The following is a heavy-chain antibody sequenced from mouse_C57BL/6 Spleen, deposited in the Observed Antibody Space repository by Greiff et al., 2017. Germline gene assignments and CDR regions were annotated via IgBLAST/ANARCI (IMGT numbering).Heavy chain of an antibody. CDR3: ARGGDGYYVPYYAMDY. J-gene: IGHJ4*01. CDR2: IYPGDGDT. D-gene: IGHD2-3*01. Sequence: QVQLQQSGAELVKPGASVKISCKASGYAFSSYWMNWVKQRPGKGLEWIGQIYPGDGDTNYNGKFKGKATLTADKSSSTAYMQLSSLTSEDSAVYFCARGGDGYYVPYYAMDYWGQGTSVTVSS. V-gene: IGHV1-80*01. CDR1: GYAFSSYW.